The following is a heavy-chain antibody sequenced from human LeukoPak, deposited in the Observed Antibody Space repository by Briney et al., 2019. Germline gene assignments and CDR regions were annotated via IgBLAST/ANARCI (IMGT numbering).Heavy chain of an antibody. D-gene: IGHD3-22*01. J-gene: IGHJ5*02. Sequence: TLSLTCTVSGGSISSSSYYWGWIRQPPGKGLEWIGYIYHSGSTYYNPSLKSRVTISVDRSKNQFSLKLSSVTAADTAVYYCAREGSSGYYYFGWFDPWGQGTLVTVSS. CDR2: IYHSGST. CDR1: GGSISSSSYY. V-gene: IGHV4-30-2*01. CDR3: AREGSSGYYYFGWFDP.